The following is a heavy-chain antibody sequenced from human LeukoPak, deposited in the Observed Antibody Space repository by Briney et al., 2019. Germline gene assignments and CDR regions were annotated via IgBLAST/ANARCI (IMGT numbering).Heavy chain of an antibody. CDR3: ARAIVVVPAALDWFDP. D-gene: IGHD2-2*01. CDR2: IYYSGNT. V-gene: IGHV4-39*01. J-gene: IGHJ5*02. CDR1: GGSISSSSYY. Sequence: SETLSLTCTVSGGSISSSSYYWGWIRQPPGKGLEWIGSIYYSGNTYYNPSLKSRVTISVDTSKNQFSLKLSSVTAADTAVYYCARAIVVVPAALDWFDPWGQGTLVTVSS.